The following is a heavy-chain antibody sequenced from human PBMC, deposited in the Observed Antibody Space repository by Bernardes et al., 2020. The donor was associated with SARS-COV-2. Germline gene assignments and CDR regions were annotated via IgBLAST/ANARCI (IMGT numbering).Heavy chain of an antibody. V-gene: IGHV1-18*01. Sequence: ASVKVSCKASGYTFTSYGISWVRQAPGQGLEWMGWISAYNGNTNYAQKLQGRVTMTTDTSTSTAYMELRSLRSDDTAVYYCAKEWDTVPGNAFDIWGHGTLVTVSS. J-gene: IGHJ3*02. CDR3: AKEWDTVPGNAFDI. D-gene: IGHD2-8*01. CDR2: ISAYNGNT. CDR1: GYTFTSYG.